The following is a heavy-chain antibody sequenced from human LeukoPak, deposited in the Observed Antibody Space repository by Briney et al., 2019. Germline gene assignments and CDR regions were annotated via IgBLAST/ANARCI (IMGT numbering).Heavy chain of an antibody. D-gene: IGHD1-26*01. J-gene: IGHJ4*02. V-gene: IGHV1-18*01. CDR3: ARGEKLGSKVDY. CDR1: GYTFTAYY. CDR2: ISAYNGNT. Sequence: ASVKVSCKASGYTFTAYYIHWVRQAPGQGLEWMGWISAYNGNTNYAQKLQGRVTMTTDTSTSTAYMELRSLRSDDTAVYYCARGEKLGSKVDYWGQGTLVTVSS.